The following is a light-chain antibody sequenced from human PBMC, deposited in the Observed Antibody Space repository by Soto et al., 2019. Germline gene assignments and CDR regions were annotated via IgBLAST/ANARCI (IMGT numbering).Light chain of an antibody. V-gene: IGKV1-9*01. Sequence: IQLTQSPSSLSSSVGDRVTLTCRASQGISSDLAWYQQKPGKAPKLLIYSASTWHNGVPSRFSGGGSGTDFTLTISGLQPDDFASYYCQQLKSYPVTFGQVTRLEIK. CDR3: QQLKSYPVT. CDR2: SAS. CDR1: QGISSD. J-gene: IGKJ5*01.